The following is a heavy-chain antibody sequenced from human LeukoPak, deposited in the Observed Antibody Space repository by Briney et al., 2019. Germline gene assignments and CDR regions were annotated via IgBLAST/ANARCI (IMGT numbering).Heavy chain of an antibody. Sequence: GGSLRLSCAASGFTFSSYSMDWVRQAPGKGLEWVSSISSSSSYIYYADSVKGRFTISRDNAKNSLYLQMNSLRAEDTAVYYCAREASSGWVDYWGQGTLVTVSS. D-gene: IGHD6-19*01. V-gene: IGHV3-21*01. J-gene: IGHJ4*02. CDR2: ISSSSSYI. CDR3: AREASSGWVDY. CDR1: GFTFSSYS.